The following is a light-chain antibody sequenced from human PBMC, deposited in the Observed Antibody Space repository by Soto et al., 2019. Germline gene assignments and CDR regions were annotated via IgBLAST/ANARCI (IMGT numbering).Light chain of an antibody. CDR2: EVS. V-gene: IGLV2-8*01. Sequence: QSALTQPPSASGSPGQSVTLSCTGTSSDVGGYNYVSWYQQHPGKAPKLMIYEVSKRPSGVPDRFSGSKSGNTASLTVSGLQAEDEADYYCSSYAGSNNLVFGGRTKLTVL. CDR3: SSYAGSNNLV. J-gene: IGLJ2*01. CDR1: SSDVGGYNY.